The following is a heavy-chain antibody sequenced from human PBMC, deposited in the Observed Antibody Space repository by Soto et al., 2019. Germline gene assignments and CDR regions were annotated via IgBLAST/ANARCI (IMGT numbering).Heavy chain of an antibody. V-gene: IGHV1-69*13. CDR1: GGTFSSYA. D-gene: IGHD4-17*01. J-gene: IGHJ4*02. CDR2: IIPIFGTA. CDR3: ARSGMTTDNSFDY. Sequence: ASVKVSCKASGGTFSSYAISWVRQAPGQGLEWMGGIIPIFGTANYAQKFQGRVTITADESTSTAYMELSSLRSEDTAVYYCARSGMTTDNSFDYWGQGTLVTVSS.